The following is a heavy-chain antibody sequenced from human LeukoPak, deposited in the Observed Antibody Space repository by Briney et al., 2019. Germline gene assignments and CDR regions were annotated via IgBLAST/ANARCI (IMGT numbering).Heavy chain of an antibody. Sequence: PGGSLRLSCAASGFTFSSYGMHWVRQAPGKGLEWVAVISYDGSNKYYADSVKGRFTISRDNSKSTLYLQMNSLRAEDTAVYYCAKFLTFXXXWNYWGQGTLVTVSS. CDR2: ISYDGSNK. V-gene: IGHV3-30*18. CDR3: AKFLTFXXXWNY. J-gene: IGHJ4*02. CDR1: GFTFSSYG. D-gene: IGHD3-10*01.